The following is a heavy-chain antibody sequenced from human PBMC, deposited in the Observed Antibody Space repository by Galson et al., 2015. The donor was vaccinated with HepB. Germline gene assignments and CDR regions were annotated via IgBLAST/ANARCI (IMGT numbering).Heavy chain of an antibody. V-gene: IGHV3-30*02. CDR1: GFTFSSYG. Sequence: LRLSCAASGFTFSSYGMHWVRQAPGKGLEWVAFIRYDGSNKYYADSVKGRFTISRDNSKNTLYLQMNSLRAEDTAVYYCAKEGGPVEYCSGGSCYDLDYWGQGTLVTVSS. CDR3: AKEGGPVEYCSGGSCYDLDY. D-gene: IGHD2-15*01. J-gene: IGHJ4*02. CDR2: IRYDGSNK.